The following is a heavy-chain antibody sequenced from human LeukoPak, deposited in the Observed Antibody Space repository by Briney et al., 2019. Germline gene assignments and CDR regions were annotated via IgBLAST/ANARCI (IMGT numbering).Heavy chain of an antibody. CDR3: ARGLRAGQ. J-gene: IGHJ4*02. Sequence: GGSLRLSCAASGFTFSSYAMHWVRQAPGKGLEYVSAISSNGGSTYYANSVKGRFTISRDNAKNTLYLQMNSLRAEDTAVYYCARGLRAGQWGQGTLVTVSS. CDR1: GFTFSSYA. V-gene: IGHV3-64*01. CDR2: ISSNGGST. D-gene: IGHD6-13*01.